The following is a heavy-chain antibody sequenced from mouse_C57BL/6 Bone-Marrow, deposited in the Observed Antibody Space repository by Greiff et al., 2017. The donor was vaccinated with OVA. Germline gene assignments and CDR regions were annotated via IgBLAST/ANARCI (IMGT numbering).Heavy chain of an antibody. V-gene: IGHV1-15*01. Sequence: VQLQQSGAELVRPGASVTLSCKASGYTFTDYEMHWVKQTPVHGLEWIGAIDPETGGTAYNQKFKGKAILTADKSSSTAYIELRSLTSEDSAVYYCTREGYYYWYFDVWGTGTTVTVSS. CDR1: GYTFTDYE. D-gene: IGHD1-1*01. CDR2: IDPETGGT. CDR3: TREGYYYWYFDV. J-gene: IGHJ1*03.